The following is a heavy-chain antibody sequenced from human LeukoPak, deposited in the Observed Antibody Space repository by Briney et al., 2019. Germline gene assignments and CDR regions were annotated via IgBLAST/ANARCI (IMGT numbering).Heavy chain of an antibody. CDR2: IYYSGST. D-gene: IGHD6-13*01. V-gene: IGHV4-39*01. CDR3: ARRGIAAAAAYIDY. Sequence: SSETLSLTCTVPGGSISSSSYYWGWIRQPPGKGLEWIGSIYYSGSTYYNPSLKSRVTISVDTSKNQFSLKLSSVTAADTAVYYCARRGIAAAAAYIDYWGQGTLVTVSS. CDR1: GGSISSSSYY. J-gene: IGHJ4*02.